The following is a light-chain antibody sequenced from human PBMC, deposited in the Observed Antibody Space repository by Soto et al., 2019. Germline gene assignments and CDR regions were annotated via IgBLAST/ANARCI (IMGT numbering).Light chain of an antibody. J-gene: IGLJ1*01. V-gene: IGLV1-40*01. Sequence: QSVLTQPPSVSGAPGQRVTISCTGSSSNIGAGYDVHWYQQLPGTAPKLLIYGNSNRPSGVPDRFSGSKSGTSASLAITGLQAADEADYYCQSYDSSLSGSVFGNGTKVTVL. CDR3: QSYDSSLSGSV. CDR1: SSNIGAGYD. CDR2: GNS.